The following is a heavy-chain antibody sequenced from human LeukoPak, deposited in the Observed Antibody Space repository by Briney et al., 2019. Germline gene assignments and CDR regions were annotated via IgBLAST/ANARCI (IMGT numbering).Heavy chain of an antibody. Sequence: SETLSLTCTVSGYSISSGYYWGWIRPPPGKGLEWIGNLYHGGSTYYNPSLKSRVTMSGDTSKNQFSLNLSSVTAADTAVYYCARVTTSSWFEGYFDYWGQGTLVTVSS. V-gene: IGHV4-38-2*02. CDR3: ARVTTSSWFEGYFDY. D-gene: IGHD6-13*01. CDR2: LYHGGST. CDR1: GYSISSGYY. J-gene: IGHJ4*02.